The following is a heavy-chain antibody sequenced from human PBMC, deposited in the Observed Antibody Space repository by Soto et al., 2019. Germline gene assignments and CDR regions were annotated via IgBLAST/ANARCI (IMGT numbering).Heavy chain of an antibody. J-gene: IGHJ3*02. CDR2: IRSRSIDM. CDR1: GFTFSNYN. V-gene: IGHV3-21*01. D-gene: IGHD2-2*01. Sequence: EVQLVESGGGLVKPGESLRLSCAASGFTFSNYNINWVRQAPGKGLEWVSSIRSRSIDMYYADSVKGRFTISRDDANNSLSLQMNGLRAEDTAVYFCVRESYPAKAVDIWGQGTMVTVSS. CDR3: VRESYPAKAVDI.